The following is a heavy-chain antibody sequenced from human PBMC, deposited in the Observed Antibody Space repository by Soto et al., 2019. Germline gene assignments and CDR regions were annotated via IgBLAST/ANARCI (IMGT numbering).Heavy chain of an antibody. Sequence: GGSLRLSCAASGFTFSDYYMTWIRQAPGKGLEWVSYISSSVSYTNYADSVKGRFNISRDNAKNSVYLQMNRLGDEDTAVYYCAKASGRVTKSFDSCGQGTMVTVSS. CDR1: GFTFSDYY. CDR2: ISSSVSYT. D-gene: IGHD4-17*01. J-gene: IGHJ4*02. CDR3: AKASGRVTKSFDS. V-gene: IGHV3-11*06.